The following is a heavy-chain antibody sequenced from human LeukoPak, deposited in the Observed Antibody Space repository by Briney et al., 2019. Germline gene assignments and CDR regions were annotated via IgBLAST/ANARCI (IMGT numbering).Heavy chain of an antibody. CDR2: IYYSGST. V-gene: IGHV4-39*01. Sequence: KPSETLSLTCTVSGGSVSSGGYYWGWIRQPPGKGLEWIGTIYYSGSTYYDPSLKSRVTISVDTSKNQFSLNLSSLTAADTAVYYCATSDTVSTYNWFDPWGQGTLVTVS. D-gene: IGHD5/OR15-5a*01. CDR1: GGSVSSGGYY. J-gene: IGHJ5*02. CDR3: ATSDTVSTYNWFDP.